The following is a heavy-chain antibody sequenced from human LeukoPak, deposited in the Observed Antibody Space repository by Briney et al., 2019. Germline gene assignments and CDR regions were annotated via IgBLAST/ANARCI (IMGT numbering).Heavy chain of an antibody. J-gene: IGHJ2*01. D-gene: IGHD2-21*01. V-gene: IGHV4-59*02. CDR2: VYYSGST. CDR3: AREANSPTAPYWYFDL. CDR1: GGSVSSYY. Sequence: SETLSLTCTVSGGSVSSYYWSWMRQSPGKGLEWIGYVYYSGSTNYNPALKSRVTISLDTSENQFSLKLSSVTAAATAVYYCAREANSPTAPYWYFDLWGRGTQVSVSS.